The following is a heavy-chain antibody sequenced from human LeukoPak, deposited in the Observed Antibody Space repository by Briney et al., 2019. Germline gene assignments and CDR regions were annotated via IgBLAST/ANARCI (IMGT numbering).Heavy chain of an antibody. CDR1: GVTVSSNY. J-gene: IGHJ4*02. V-gene: IGHV3-66*02. CDR3: ARSPRVGPDC. CDR2: IYSGGST. Sequence: GGSLRLSCAASGVTVSSNYMSCVREAPGKGLGWVSVIYSGGSTYYADSVKGRFTISRDNSKNTLYLQMNSLRAEDTAVYYCARSPRVGPDCWGQGTLVTVSS.